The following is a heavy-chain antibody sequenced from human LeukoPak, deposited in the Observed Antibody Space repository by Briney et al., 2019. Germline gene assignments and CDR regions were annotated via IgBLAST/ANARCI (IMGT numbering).Heavy chain of an antibody. CDR1: GYSFTSYW. J-gene: IGHJ6*02. V-gene: IGHV5-51*01. Sequence: GESLKIPCKGSGYSFTSYWIGWVRQMPGKGLEWMGIIYPGDSDTRYSPSFQGQVTISADKSISTAYLQWSSLKASDTAMYYCARHPHYYDSSGYYHYYYGMDVWGQGTTVTVSS. CDR3: ARHPHYYDSSGYYHYYYGMDV. CDR2: IYPGDSDT. D-gene: IGHD3-22*01.